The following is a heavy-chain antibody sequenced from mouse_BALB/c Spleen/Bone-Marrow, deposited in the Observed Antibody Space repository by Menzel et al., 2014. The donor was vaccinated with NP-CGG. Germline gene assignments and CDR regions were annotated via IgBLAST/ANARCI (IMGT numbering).Heavy chain of an antibody. CDR3: ARGGLRDYFAY. D-gene: IGHD2-2*01. Sequence: EVKVVESGGGLVQSGVSRKLSCAASGFTFSSFGMHWVRQAPEKGLEWVAYISSGGSRIYFADTMKGRLTISRDNPKNTLFLQLTSLRSEDTAIYYCARGGLRDYFAYWGQGTTLTVSS. CDR2: ISSGGSRI. CDR1: GFTFSSFG. V-gene: IGHV5-17*02. J-gene: IGHJ2*01.